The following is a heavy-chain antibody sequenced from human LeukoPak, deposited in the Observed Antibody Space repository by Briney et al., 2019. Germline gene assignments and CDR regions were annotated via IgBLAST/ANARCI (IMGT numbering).Heavy chain of an antibody. CDR1: GYTLTELS. D-gene: IGHD3-10*01. J-gene: IGHJ6*03. CDR2: FDPEDGET. Sequence: ASVKVSCKVSGYTLTELSMHWVRQAPGKGLEWMGGFDPEDGETIYAQKFQGRVTMTEDTSTDTAYMELSSLRSEDTVVYYCATARYYYGSGSQHPYPYYYMDVWGKGTTVTVSS. CDR3: ATARYYYGSGSQHPYPYYYMDV. V-gene: IGHV1-24*01.